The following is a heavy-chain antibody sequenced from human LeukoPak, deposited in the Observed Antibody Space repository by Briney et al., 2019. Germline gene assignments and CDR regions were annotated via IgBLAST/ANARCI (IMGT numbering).Heavy chain of an antibody. J-gene: IGHJ6*02. CDR3: AREPLDDFWSGYYYYYYYGMDV. CDR2: INPSGGST. Sequence: VASVKVSCKASGYTFTSYYMHWVRQAPGQGLEWMGIINPSGGSTSYAQKLQGRVTMTTDTSTSTAYMELRSLRSDDTAVYYCAREPLDDFWSGYYYYYYYGMDVWGQGTTVTVSS. D-gene: IGHD3-3*01. CDR1: GYTFTSYY. V-gene: IGHV1-46*01.